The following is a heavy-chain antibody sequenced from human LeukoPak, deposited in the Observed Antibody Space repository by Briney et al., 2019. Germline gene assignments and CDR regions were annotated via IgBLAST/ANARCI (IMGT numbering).Heavy chain of an antibody. CDR3: ARTPNRGYSGTWYFDY. D-gene: IGHD5-12*01. Sequence: SETLSLTCTVSGGSVSSGSYYWSWIRQPPRKGLEWIGYIYYSGSTNYNPSLKSRVTISVDTSKNQFSLKLSSVTAADTAVYYCARTPNRGYSGTWYFDYWGQGTLVTVSS. CDR1: GGSVSSGSYY. V-gene: IGHV4-61*01. J-gene: IGHJ4*02. CDR2: IYYSGST.